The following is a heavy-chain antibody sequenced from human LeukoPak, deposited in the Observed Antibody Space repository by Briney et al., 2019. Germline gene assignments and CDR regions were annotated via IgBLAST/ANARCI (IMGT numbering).Heavy chain of an antibody. J-gene: IGHJ4*02. CDR2: INSDGINT. Sequence: GGSLRLSCAASGFTFSNYWMHWVRQAPGKGLVWVSRINSDGINTSYADSVKGRFTISRDNAKNTLNLQMNSLRAEDTAVYYCARGGGYSYGSFDYWGQGTLVTVSS. V-gene: IGHV3-74*01. D-gene: IGHD5-18*01. CDR3: ARGGGYSYGSFDY. CDR1: GFTFSNYW.